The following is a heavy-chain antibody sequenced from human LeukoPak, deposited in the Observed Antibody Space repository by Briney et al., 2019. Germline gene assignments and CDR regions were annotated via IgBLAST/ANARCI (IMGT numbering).Heavy chain of an antibody. J-gene: IGHJ6*02. CDR2: FDPEDGET. Sequence: ASVKVSCKVSGYTLTELSMHWVRQAPGKGLEWMGGFDPEDGETIYAQKFQGRVTMTEDTSTDTAYMELSSLRSEDTAVYYCARDPRGYSPDYYYGMDVWGQGTTVAVSS. CDR3: ARDPRGYSPDYYYGMDV. V-gene: IGHV1-24*01. CDR1: GYTLTELS. D-gene: IGHD3-22*01.